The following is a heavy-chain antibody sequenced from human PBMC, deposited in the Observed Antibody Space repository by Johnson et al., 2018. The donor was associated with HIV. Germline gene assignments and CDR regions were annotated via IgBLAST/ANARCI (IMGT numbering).Heavy chain of an antibody. D-gene: IGHD3-10*01. CDR1: GFTFSSYG. CDR3: AKSIQANIFRESGPYGAFDV. J-gene: IGHJ3*01. V-gene: IGHV3-30*18. Sequence: QVQLVESGGGVVQPGKSLRLSCAASGFTFSSYGMHWVRQAPGKGLEWVAVISYNGSNKYYADSVKDRFTISRDNSKNTLYVQMNSLRGEDTAVYYCAKSIQANIFRESGPYGAFDVWGQGTMVTVSS. CDR2: ISYNGSNK.